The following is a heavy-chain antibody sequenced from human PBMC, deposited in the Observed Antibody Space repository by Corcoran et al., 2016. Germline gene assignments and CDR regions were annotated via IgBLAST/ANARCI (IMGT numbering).Heavy chain of an antibody. V-gene: IGHV6-1*01. J-gene: IGHJ5*02. CDR3: ARARGGDGSGRGGFDP. Sequence: QVQLQQSGPGLVKPSQTLSLTCAISGDSVSSNSAAWNWIRQSPSRGLEWLGRTYYRSKWYNDYAVSVKSRLTINPYTSKNQFSLQLNSMTPEDPAVYCLARARGGDGSGRGGFDPWGQGPLVTVSS. D-gene: IGHD3-10*01. CDR2: TYYRSKWYN. CDR1: GDSVSSNSAA.